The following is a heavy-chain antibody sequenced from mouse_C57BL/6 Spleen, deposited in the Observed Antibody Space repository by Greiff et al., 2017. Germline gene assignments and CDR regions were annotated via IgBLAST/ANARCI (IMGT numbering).Heavy chain of an antibody. CDR3: ARRPQFITHFDY. CDR1: GYTFTDYY. J-gene: IGHJ2*01. Sequence: EVQLQESGPVLVKPGASVKMSCKASGYTFTDYYMNWVKQSHGKSLEWIGVINPYNGGTSYNQKFKGKATLTVDKSSSTAYMELNSLTSEDSAVYYCARRPQFITHFDYWGQGTTLTVSS. CDR2: INPYNGGT. D-gene: IGHD1-1*01. V-gene: IGHV1-19*01.